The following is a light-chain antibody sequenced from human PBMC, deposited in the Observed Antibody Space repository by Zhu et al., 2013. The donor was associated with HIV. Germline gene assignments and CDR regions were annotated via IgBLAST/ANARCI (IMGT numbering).Light chain of an antibody. Sequence: EIVMTQSPGTLSLSPGERATLSCRASQSVSSNLAWYQQKPGKVPKLLIYAASTLQSGVPSRFSGSGSGTDFTLTISRVEPEDFAVYYCQQYGASPLTFGGGTTVEIK. CDR3: QQYGASPLT. V-gene: IGKV3-20*01. CDR2: AAS. CDR1: QSVSSN. J-gene: IGKJ4*01.